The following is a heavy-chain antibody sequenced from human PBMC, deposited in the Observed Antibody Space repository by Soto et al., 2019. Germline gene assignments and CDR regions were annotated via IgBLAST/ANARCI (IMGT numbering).Heavy chain of an antibody. Sequence: PSETLSRTCRVSDGCRNSESPHWGWILQPPGKGLEWIGVINHSGSTYHNLSLKGRVTMSVDASRNQFSLKLTSMTAADTAVYYCARLGGYVSVGYYYLWDSWGQGTLVTVS. CDR1: DGCRNSESPH. J-gene: IGHJ4*02. CDR2: INHSGST. D-gene: IGHD3-22*01. V-gene: IGHV4-39*01. CDR3: ARLGGYVSVGYYYLWDS.